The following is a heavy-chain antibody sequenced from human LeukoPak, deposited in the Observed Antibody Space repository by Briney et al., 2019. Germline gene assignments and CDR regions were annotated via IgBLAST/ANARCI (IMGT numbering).Heavy chain of an antibody. Sequence: GGSLRLSCAASGFTFSSYNMNWVRQAPGKGLEWVSFISTSSSYIYYADSVKGRFTISRDNAKNSLYLQMNSLRAEDTAVYYCARDRYSGSYPIDYWGQGTLVTVSS. CDR3: ARDRYSGSYPIDY. V-gene: IGHV3-21*01. J-gene: IGHJ4*02. CDR1: GFTFSSYN. CDR2: ISTSSSYI. D-gene: IGHD1-26*01.